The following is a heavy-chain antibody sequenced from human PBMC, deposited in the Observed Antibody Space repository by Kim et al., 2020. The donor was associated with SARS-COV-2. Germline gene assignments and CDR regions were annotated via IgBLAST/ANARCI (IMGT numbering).Heavy chain of an antibody. Sequence: GGSLRLSCAASGFTFSSYGMHWVRQAPGKGLEWVAVIWYDGSNKYYADSVKGRFTISRDNSKNTLYLQMNSLRAEDTAVYYCARAEKYYYDSSGSNWFDPWGQGTLVTVSS. CDR3: ARAEKYYYDSSGSNWFDP. J-gene: IGHJ5*02. CDR2: IWYDGSNK. D-gene: IGHD3-22*01. V-gene: IGHV3-33*01. CDR1: GFTFSSYG.